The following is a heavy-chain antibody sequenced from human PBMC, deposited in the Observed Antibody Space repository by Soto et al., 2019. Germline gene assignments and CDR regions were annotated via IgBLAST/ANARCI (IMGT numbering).Heavy chain of an antibody. CDR2: ISSSGSTI. CDR1: GFTFSDYY. V-gene: IGHV3-11*01. CDR3: ARWNYCGSGSYSAFDY. D-gene: IGHD3-10*01. J-gene: IGHJ4*02. Sequence: WGSLRLSCAASGFTFSDYYMSWIRQAPGKGLEWVSYISSSGSTIYYADSVKGRFTISRDNDKNSLYLQMNSLRAEDTAVYFCARWNYCGSGSYSAFDYWGQGTLVTVSS.